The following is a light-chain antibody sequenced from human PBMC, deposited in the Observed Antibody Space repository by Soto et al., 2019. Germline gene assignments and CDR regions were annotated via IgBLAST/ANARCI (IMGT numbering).Light chain of an antibody. J-gene: IGKJ1*01. Sequence: EIVMTHSPATLSVSPWEIATLSCRASQSVSSKLAWYQQKPGQAPRLLIHRASTRATDIPARFSGSGSGTEFTLTISSLQSEDFAVYYCQQYNNWPPATFGQGTKVDIK. CDR2: RAS. V-gene: IGKV3-15*01. CDR1: QSVSSK. CDR3: QQYNNWPPAT.